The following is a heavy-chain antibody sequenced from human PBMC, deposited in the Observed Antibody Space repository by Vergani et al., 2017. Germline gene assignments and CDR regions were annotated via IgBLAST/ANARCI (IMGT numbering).Heavy chain of an antibody. CDR3: ARDLRLLYNRFDP. CDR1: GFTFNQYG. Sequence: QVQLVESGGGVVQPGRSLRLSCAASGFTFNQYGMHWVRQAPGKGLEWVAVTWYDGNNKQYADSVQGRFTISRDNSKSTMYLQMNSLRDEDTGVYYCARDLRLLYNRFDPWGQGSQVTVCS. J-gene: IGHJ5*02. CDR2: TWYDGNNK. D-gene: IGHD1-14*01. V-gene: IGHV3-33*01.